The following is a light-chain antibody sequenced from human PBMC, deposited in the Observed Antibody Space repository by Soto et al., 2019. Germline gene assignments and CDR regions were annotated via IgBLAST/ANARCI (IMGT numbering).Light chain of an antibody. J-gene: IGLJ2*01. CDR1: SSNIGNNY. V-gene: IGLV1-51*01. CDR2: DNN. CDR3: ATWDGSLPGEV. Sequence: QSVLTQSPSVSAAPGQKVTISCSGSSSNIGNNYVSWYQQLPGTAPKLLIYDNNKRPSGIPDRFSGSKSGTSGTLDIIGLPTGDEADYYCATWDGSLPGEVFGGGTKLTVL.